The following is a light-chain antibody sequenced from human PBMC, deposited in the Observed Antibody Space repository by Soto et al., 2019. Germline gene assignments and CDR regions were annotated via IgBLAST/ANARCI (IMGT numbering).Light chain of an antibody. CDR2: RAS. CDR1: QSLSDN. V-gene: IGKV3-15*01. CDR3: QQYGNWPPWT. J-gene: IGKJ1*01. Sequence: IVMTQSPDTLTVSPGETVTLSCRASQSLSDNLAWYQQKTGQPPRLLIFRASTRASGIPARFSGGGSGTEFTLTISRLQSEDFAVYYCQQYGNWPPWTFGPGTKVEIX.